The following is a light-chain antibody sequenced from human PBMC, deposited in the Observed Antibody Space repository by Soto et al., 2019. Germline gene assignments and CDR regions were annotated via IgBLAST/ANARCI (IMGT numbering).Light chain of an antibody. J-gene: IGKJ4*01. CDR3: QQHIGWPLT. V-gene: IGKV3-11*01. CDR1: QRLSASD. Sequence: EIVLTQSPGTLSLSPGQRATLSCRASQRLSASDIAWYQQKPGQAPRLLIYDASNRATGIPARFSGSGSGTDFTLSISSLEPEDFAVYYCQQHIGWPLTFGGGTKVDIK. CDR2: DAS.